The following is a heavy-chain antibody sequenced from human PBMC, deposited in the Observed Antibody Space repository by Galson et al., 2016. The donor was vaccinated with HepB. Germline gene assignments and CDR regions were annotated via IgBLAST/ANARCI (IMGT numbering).Heavy chain of an antibody. CDR1: GFTFSTYS. J-gene: IGHJ5*02. CDR2: ISSSSTYI. V-gene: IGHV3-21*01. D-gene: IGHD3-3*01. CDR3: ARGGYDFWSGYAPSTNWFDP. Sequence: SLRLSCAASGFTFSTYSMNWVRQAPGKGLEWVSSISSSSTYIYYADSVKGRFTISRDNAKNSLYLQMNSLRAEDTAVYYCARGGYDFWSGYAPSTNWFDPCGQGTLVTVSS.